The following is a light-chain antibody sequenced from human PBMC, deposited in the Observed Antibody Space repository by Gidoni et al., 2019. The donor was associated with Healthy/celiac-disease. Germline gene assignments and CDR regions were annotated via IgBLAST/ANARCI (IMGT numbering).Light chain of an antibody. Sequence: IVLTQPPATLSLSPGERATLSCRASQSVSSYLAWYQQKPGQAPRLLIYDASNRATGIPARFSGSGSGTDFTLTISSLEPEDFAVYYCHQRSNWPLTFGGGTKVEIK. CDR1: QSVSSY. CDR2: DAS. J-gene: IGKJ4*01. V-gene: IGKV3-11*01. CDR3: HQRSNWPLT.